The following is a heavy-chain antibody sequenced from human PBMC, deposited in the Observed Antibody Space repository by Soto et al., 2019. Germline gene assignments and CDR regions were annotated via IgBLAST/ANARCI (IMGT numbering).Heavy chain of an antibody. V-gene: IGHV1-69*01. CDR1: GGTFSSYA. Sequence: QVQLVQSGAEVQKPGSSVKVSCKASGGTFSSYAISWVRQAPGQGLEWMGGIIPIFGTANYAQKSQGRVTITADESTSTAYMELSSLRSEDTAVYYCARSRDSSTPLDAFDIWGQGTMVTVSS. CDR3: ARSRDSSTPLDAFDI. J-gene: IGHJ3*02. CDR2: IIPIFGTA. D-gene: IGHD2-2*01.